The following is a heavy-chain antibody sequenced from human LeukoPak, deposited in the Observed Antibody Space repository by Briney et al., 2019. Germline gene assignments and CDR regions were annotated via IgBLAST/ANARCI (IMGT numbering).Heavy chain of an antibody. Sequence: SETLSLTCTVSGGSISSYYWSWIRQPPGKGLEWIGYIYYSGSTNYNPSLKSRVTISVDTSKNQFSLKLSSVTAADTAVYYCARDVPVYSGYVRGPTPPIYGMDVWGQGTTVTVSS. CDR3: ARDVPVYSGYVRGPTPPIYGMDV. CDR1: GGSISSYY. D-gene: IGHD5-12*01. CDR2: IYYSGST. J-gene: IGHJ6*02. V-gene: IGHV4-59*01.